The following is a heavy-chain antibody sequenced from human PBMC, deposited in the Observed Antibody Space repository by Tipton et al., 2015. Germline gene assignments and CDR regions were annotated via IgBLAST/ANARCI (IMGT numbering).Heavy chain of an antibody. CDR1: GYTFSNHW. V-gene: IGHV5-51*01. CDR2: IHPSDSET. D-gene: IGHD6-6*01. CDR3: ARHGSIGARQNWFDP. Sequence: VQLVQSGGEVKKPGESLKISCKVSGYTFSNHWIGWVRQMPGKGLEWVGIIHPSDSETKYSPSFQGRVSISADKSINTVYLQWNSLKASDTAMYYCARHGSIGARQNWFDPWGQGTLVSVSS. J-gene: IGHJ5*02.